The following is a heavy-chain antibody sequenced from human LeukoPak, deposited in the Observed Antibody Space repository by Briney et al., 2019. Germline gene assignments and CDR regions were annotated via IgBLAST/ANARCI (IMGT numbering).Heavy chain of an antibody. CDR2: FDPEDGET. CDR1: GYTLTELS. J-gene: IGHJ6*02. D-gene: IGHD6-13*01. V-gene: IGHV1-24*01. Sequence: GASVKVSCKVSGYTLTELSMHWVRQAPGKGLEGMGGFDPEDGETIYAQKFQGRVTMTEDTSTDTAYMELSSLRSEDTAVYYCATRLPRYSSSWHYYYYGMDVWGQGTTVTVSS. CDR3: ATRLPRYSSSWHYYYYGMDV.